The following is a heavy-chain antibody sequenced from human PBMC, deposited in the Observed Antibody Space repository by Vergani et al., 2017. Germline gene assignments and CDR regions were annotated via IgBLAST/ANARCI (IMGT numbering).Heavy chain of an antibody. V-gene: IGHV3-48*01. CDR1: GFTFIMHA. Sequence: EVQLLESGGGLAQPGGSLRLSCAASGFTFIMHAMSWVRQAPGRGLEWISYIAGSSSPIYYADSVKGRFTISRDNAMNSLYLQMNSLRAEDTAVYYCARDEGGNYPLDYWGQGTLVTVSS. CDR2: IAGSSSPI. CDR3: ARDEGGNYPLDY. D-gene: IGHD1-1*01. J-gene: IGHJ4*02.